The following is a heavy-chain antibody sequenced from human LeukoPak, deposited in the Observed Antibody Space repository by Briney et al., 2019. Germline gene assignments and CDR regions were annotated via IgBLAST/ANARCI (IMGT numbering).Heavy chain of an antibody. CDR2: IYTSGST. CDR3: ARDPNYGDYLADWYFDL. CDR1: GGSISSYY. D-gene: IGHD4-17*01. V-gene: IGHV4-4*07. Sequence: PSETLSLTCTVSGGSISSYYWSWIRQPAGKGLEWIGRIYTSGSTNYNPSLKSRVTMSVATSKNQFSLTLSSVTAADTAVYYCARDPNYGDYLADWYFDLWGRGTLVTVSS. J-gene: IGHJ2*01.